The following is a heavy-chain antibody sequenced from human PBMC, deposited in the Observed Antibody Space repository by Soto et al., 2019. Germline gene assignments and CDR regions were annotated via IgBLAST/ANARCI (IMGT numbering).Heavy chain of an antibody. CDR2: IIPILGIA. V-gene: IGHV1-69*04. D-gene: IGHD3-22*01. J-gene: IGHJ4*02. CDR1: GGTFSSYT. Sequence: GASVKVSCKASGGTFSSYTISWVRQAPGQGLEWMGRIIPILGIANYAQKFQGRVTITADKSTSTAYMELSSLRSEDTAVYYCAIEGENYYDSSGYQSDDWGQGTLVTVSS. CDR3: AIEGENYYDSSGYQSDD.